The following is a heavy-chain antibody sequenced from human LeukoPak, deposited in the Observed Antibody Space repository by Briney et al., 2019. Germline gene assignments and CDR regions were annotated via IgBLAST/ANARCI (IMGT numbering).Heavy chain of an antibody. D-gene: IGHD5-18*01. CDR3: ARHLSGVTGYTYGRGIDY. CDR2: IKKDGSEK. V-gene: IGHV3-7*01. J-gene: IGHJ4*02. Sequence: GGSLRLSCAASGFTFSDYYMSWVRQAPGKGLEWVANIKKDGSEKYYVDSVKGRFTISRDNAKTSVYLQMNSLRAEDTAVYYCARHLSGVTGYTYGRGIDYWGQGTLVTVSS. CDR1: GFTFSDYY.